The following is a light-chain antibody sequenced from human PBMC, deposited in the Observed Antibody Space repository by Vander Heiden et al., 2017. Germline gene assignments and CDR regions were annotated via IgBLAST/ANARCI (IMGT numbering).Light chain of an antibody. V-gene: IGLV1-40*01. CDR3: QSYDSSLSGWV. CDR2: DNS. Sequence: QSVLTQPPSVSRAPGQRVTISCTGSSSNIGAGYDVHWYQQLPGTAPNLLIYDNSNRPSGVPDRFSGSKSGTSASLAITGLQAEDEADYYCQSYDSSLSGWVFGGGTKLTVL. J-gene: IGLJ3*02. CDR1: SSNIGAGYD.